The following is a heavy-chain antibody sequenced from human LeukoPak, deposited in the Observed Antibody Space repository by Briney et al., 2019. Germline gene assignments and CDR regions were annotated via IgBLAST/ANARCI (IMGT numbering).Heavy chain of an antibody. D-gene: IGHD1-14*01. J-gene: IGHJ3*02. V-gene: IGHV3-53*01. CDR3: ARIETAGAFDI. CDR2: IYSGGST. Sequence: GGSLRLSCAASGFTVSSSYMSWVRQAPGKGLEWVSVIYSGGSTYYADSVKGRFTISRDNSKNTLYLQINSLRAEDTAVYYCARIETAGAFDIWGQGTMVTVSS. CDR1: GFTVSSSY.